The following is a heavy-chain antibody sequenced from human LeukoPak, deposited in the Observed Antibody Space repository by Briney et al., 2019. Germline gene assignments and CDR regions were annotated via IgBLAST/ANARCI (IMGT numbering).Heavy chain of an antibody. CDR1: GFTFSSYW. J-gene: IGHJ6*03. Sequence: GGSLRLSCAASGFTFSSYWMSWVRQAPGKGLEWVANIKQDGSEKYYVDSVKGRFTISRDNAKNSLYLQMNSLRAEDTAAYYCARRGGDCSSTSCYAQRGHYYYYYMDVWGTGTTVTVSS. CDR2: IKQDGSEK. D-gene: IGHD2-2*01. V-gene: IGHV3-7*01. CDR3: ARRGGDCSSTSCYAQRGHYYYYYMDV.